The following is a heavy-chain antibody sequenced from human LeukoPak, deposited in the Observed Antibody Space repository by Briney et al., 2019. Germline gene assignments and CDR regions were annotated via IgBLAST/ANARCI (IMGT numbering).Heavy chain of an antibody. J-gene: IGHJ4*02. V-gene: IGHV4-38-2*01. CDR1: GYSISSGYY. CDR2: IYHSGST. Sequence: SETLSLTCAVSGYSISSGYYWGWIRQPPGEGLEWIGSIYHSGSTYYNPSLKSRVTISVDTSKNQFSLKLSSVTAADTAVYYCARYSHYFDYWGQGTLVTVSS. CDR3: ARYSHYFDY. D-gene: IGHD6-13*01.